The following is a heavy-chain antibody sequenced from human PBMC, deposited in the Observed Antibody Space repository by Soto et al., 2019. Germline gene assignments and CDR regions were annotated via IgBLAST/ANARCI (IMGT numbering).Heavy chain of an antibody. CDR2: ITPIFGTA. D-gene: IGHD5-12*01. Sequence: QVQLVQSGAEVKKPGSSVKVSCKASGGTFSSYAISWVRQAPGQGLEWMGGITPIFGTANYAQKFQGRVTITADESTSTAYMELSSLRSEDTAVYYCARDPLGDGYNRGAFDIWGQGTMVTVSS. CDR1: GGTFSSYA. J-gene: IGHJ3*02. CDR3: ARDPLGDGYNRGAFDI. V-gene: IGHV1-69*01.